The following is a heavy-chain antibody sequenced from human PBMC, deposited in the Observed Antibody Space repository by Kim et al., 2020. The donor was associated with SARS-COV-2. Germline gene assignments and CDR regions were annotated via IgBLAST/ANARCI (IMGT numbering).Heavy chain of an antibody. V-gene: IGHV4-31*02. CDR3: ARGNAGDHLDGGAFDI. D-gene: IGHD2-21*01. J-gene: IGHJ3*02. Sequence: LKSRVTISVDTSKNQFSLKLSSVTAADTAVYYCARGNAGDHLDGGAFDIWGQGTMVTVSS.